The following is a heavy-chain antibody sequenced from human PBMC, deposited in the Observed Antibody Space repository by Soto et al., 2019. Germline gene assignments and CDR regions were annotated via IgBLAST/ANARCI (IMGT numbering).Heavy chain of an antibody. D-gene: IGHD2-21*02. CDR1: GGTFSSYA. V-gene: IGHV1-69*01. J-gene: IGHJ5*02. CDR3: ANVEYCGGDCYSNWFDP. Sequence: QVQLVQSGAEVKKPGSSVKVSCKASGGTFSSYAISWVRQAPGQGLEWMGGIIPIFGTANYAQKFQGRVTITADESTSTAYMEMSSLRSEDTAVYYCANVEYCGGDCYSNWFDPWGQGTLVTVSS. CDR2: IIPIFGTA.